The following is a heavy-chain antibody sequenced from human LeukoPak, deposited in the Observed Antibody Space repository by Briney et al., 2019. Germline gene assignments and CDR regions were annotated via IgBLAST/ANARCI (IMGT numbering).Heavy chain of an antibody. CDR2: INHSGST. CDR3: ARRFYYGSGESKFYYYYYYGMDV. V-gene: IGHV4-34*01. J-gene: IGHJ6*02. CDR1: GGSFSGYY. D-gene: IGHD3-10*01. Sequence: SETLSLTCAVYGGSFSGYYWSWIRQPPGKGLEWIGEINHSGSTNYNPSLKSRVTISVDTSKNQFSLKLSSVTAADTAVYYCARRFYYGSGESKFYYYYYYGMDVWGQGTTATVSS.